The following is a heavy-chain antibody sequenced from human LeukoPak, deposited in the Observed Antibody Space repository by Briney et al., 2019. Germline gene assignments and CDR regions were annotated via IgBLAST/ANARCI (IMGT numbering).Heavy chain of an antibody. J-gene: IGHJ6*03. CDR2: IYSGGST. CDR3: ARDRAPGVYDFWSGNYMDV. D-gene: IGHD3-3*01. V-gene: IGHV3-66*02. Sequence: GGSLRLSCAASGFTVSSNYMSWVRQAPGKGLEWGSVIYSGGSTYYADSVKGRFTISRDNSKNTLYLQMNSLRAEDTAVYYCARDRAPGVYDFWSGNYMDVWGKGTTVTVSS. CDR1: GFTVSSNY.